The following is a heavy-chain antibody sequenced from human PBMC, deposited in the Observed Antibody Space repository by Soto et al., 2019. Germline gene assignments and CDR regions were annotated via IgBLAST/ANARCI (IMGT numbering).Heavy chain of an antibody. Sequence: SETLSLTCTVSGGSISSGGYYWSWIRQHPGKGLEWIGYIYYSGSTNYNPSLKSRVTISVDTSKNQFSLKLSSVTAADTAVYYCARRYSSSLDFWGQGTLVTVSS. V-gene: IGHV4-61*08. CDR1: GGSISSGGYY. CDR3: ARRYSSSLDF. D-gene: IGHD6-13*01. CDR2: IYYSGST. J-gene: IGHJ4*02.